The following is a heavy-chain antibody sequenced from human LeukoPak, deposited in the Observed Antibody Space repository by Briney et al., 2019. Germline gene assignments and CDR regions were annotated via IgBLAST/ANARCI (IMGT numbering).Heavy chain of an antibody. CDR1: GYTFTGYY. D-gene: IGHD2-21*02. V-gene: IGHV1-2*02. J-gene: IGHJ3*02. CDR3: ARDHTAGDAFDI. CDR2: INPNSGGT. Sequence: ASVKVSCKASGYTFTGYYMHWVRQAPGQGLEWMGWINPNSGGTNYAQKFQGRVTMTRDTFISTAYMELSRLRSDDTAVYYCARDHTAGDAFDIWGQGTMVTVSS.